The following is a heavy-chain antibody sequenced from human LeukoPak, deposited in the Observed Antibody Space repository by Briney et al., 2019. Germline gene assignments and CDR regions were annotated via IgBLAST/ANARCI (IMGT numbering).Heavy chain of an antibody. Sequence: GGSLRLSCAASGFTFRSYAMRWVRQAPGRGLGWVSAISGSGGRTNYADSVKGGFTISRDKSKNTLYLQMNSLRAEDTAVYYCAKGLSSVPRYYFDYWGQGTLVTVSS. CDR1: GFTFRSYA. CDR2: ISGSGGRT. CDR3: AKGLSSVPRYYFDY. V-gene: IGHV3-23*01. D-gene: IGHD3-10*01. J-gene: IGHJ4*02.